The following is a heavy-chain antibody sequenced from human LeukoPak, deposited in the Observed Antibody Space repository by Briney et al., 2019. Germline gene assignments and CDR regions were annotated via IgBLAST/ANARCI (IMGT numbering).Heavy chain of an antibody. D-gene: IGHD1-26*01. CDR2: IIPIFGTA. CDR3: ASSVSEGELHH. J-gene: IGHJ5*02. Sequence: GSSVKVSCKASGGTFSSYAISWVRQAPGQGLEWMGRIIPIFGTANYAQKFQGRVTITTDESTSTAYMELSSLRSEDTAVYYCASSVSEGELHHWGQGTLVTVSS. CDR1: GGTFSSYA. V-gene: IGHV1-69*05.